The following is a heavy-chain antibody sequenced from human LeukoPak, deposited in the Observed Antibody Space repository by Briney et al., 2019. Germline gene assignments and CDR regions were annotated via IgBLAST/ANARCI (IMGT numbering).Heavy chain of an antibody. CDR1: GFSFSTYW. D-gene: IGHD3-22*01. Sequence: GGSLRLSCTASGFSFSTYWMHWVRQAPGKGLEWVSYVNSDGSSTGYADSVKGRFTISRDNAKNTLYLQMNSLRAEDTAVYYCARGYESSAYFFDYWGQGTLVTVSS. J-gene: IGHJ4*02. CDR3: ARGYESSAYFFDY. V-gene: IGHV3-74*01. CDR2: VNSDGSST.